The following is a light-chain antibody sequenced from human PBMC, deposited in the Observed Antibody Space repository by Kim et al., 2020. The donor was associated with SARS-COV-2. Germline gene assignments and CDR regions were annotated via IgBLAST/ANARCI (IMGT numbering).Light chain of an antibody. V-gene: IGKV1-33*01. CDR3: QQYDNFLALT. CDR2: GAS. J-gene: IGKJ4*01. Sequence: DIQMIQSPSSLSASVGDRVTITCQARRDIGNFLNWYQQKPGKPPNLLIYGASKLESGVPSRFSGSGSGTDFTFTISSLQPEDIGTYYCQQYDNFLALTFGGGTKVDIK. CDR1: RDIGNF.